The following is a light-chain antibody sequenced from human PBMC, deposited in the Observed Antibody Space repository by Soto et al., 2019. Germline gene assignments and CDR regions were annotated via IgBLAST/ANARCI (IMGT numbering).Light chain of an antibody. CDR1: SSNIGSHT. CDR3: SSYAGSNTLL. J-gene: IGLJ2*01. Sequence: QTVVTQPPSASGTPGQRVTISCSGSSSNIGSHTPNWYQQIPGTAPKLLIYSNNQRPSGVPDRFSGSKSGSTASLTVSGLQAEDEADYFCSSYAGSNTLLFGGGTQLTVL. V-gene: IGLV1-44*01. CDR2: SNN.